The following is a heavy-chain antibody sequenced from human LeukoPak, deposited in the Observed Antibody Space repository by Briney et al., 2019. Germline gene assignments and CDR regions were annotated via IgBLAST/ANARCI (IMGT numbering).Heavy chain of an antibody. CDR3: ARLGSDVDWFDP. V-gene: IGHV4-59*01. CDR2: IYYSGST. CDR1: GGSISSYY. Sequence: SETLSLTRTVSGGSISSYYWSWIRQPAGKGLEWIGYIYYSGSTNYNPSLKSRVTISVDTSKNQFSLKLSSVTAADTAVYYCARLGSDVDWFDPWGQGTLVTVSS. D-gene: IGHD6-6*01. J-gene: IGHJ5*02.